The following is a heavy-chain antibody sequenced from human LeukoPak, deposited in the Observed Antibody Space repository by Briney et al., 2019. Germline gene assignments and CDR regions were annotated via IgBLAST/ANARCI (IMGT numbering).Heavy chain of an antibody. J-gene: IGHJ4*02. CDR3: AAGRPYSLLDY. CDR1: GSSPSELP. Sequence: GASVKVSCTVSGSSPSELPLYWVRQAPGKGLEWMGGFDVIDSETFYAQKFQGRVTMTEDSSTDTAYMELRSLTSDDTALYYCAAGRPYSLLDYWGQGTLVTVSS. CDR2: FDVIDSET. V-gene: IGHV1-24*01. D-gene: IGHD5-18*01.